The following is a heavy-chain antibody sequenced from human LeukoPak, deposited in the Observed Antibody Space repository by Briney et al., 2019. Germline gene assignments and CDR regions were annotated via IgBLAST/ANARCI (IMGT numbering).Heavy chain of an antibody. CDR2: ISSSGSTI. CDR3: ASTKDHGYFDY. V-gene: IGHV3-11*01. CDR1: GFTFSDYY. D-gene: IGHD2-15*01. Sequence: GGSLRLSCAASGFTFSDYYMSWIRQAPGKGLEWVSYISSSGSTIYYADSVKGRFTISRDNAKNSPYLQMNSLRAEDTAVYYCASTKDHGYFDYWGQGTLVTVSS. J-gene: IGHJ4*02.